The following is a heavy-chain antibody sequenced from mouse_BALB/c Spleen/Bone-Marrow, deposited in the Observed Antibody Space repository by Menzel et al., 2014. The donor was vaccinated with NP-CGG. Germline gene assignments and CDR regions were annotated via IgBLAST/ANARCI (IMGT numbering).Heavy chain of an antibody. CDR2: INPYNGAT. CDR1: GYSLTAYY. Sequence: VQLKESGPELVKPGPSVKISCTASGYSLTAYYIHWVKQSHVKSLEWIGRINPYNGATSYNQSFKDKASLTVDKSSSSANMELHSMTSEDSAVYYCARKGNYGWFAYWGQGTLVTVSA. V-gene: IGHV1S30*01. CDR3: ARKGNYGWFAY. J-gene: IGHJ3*01. D-gene: IGHD2-1*01.